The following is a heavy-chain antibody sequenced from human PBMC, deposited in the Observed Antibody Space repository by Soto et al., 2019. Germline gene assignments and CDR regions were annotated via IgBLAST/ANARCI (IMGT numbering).Heavy chain of an antibody. CDR3: ARREIQGPIDY. Sequence: SETLSLTCAVSGYSISSSNWWGWTRQPPGKGLEWIGYIYYSGTTYYNPSLKSRVTMSVDTSKNQFSLKLTSVTAVDTAVYYCARREIQGPIDYWGQGTLVTVS. CDR2: IYYSGTT. D-gene: IGHD1-26*01. V-gene: IGHV4-28*01. CDR1: GYSISSSNW. J-gene: IGHJ4*02.